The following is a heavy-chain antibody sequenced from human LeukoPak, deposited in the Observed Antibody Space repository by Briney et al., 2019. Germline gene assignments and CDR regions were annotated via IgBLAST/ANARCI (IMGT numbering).Heavy chain of an antibody. CDR1: GGSTSGYF. CDR2: IYYSGST. Sequence: PSETLSLTCTVSGGSTSGYFWSWIRQPPGKGLEWIGYIYYSGSTNYNPSLKSRVTISVDTSKNQFSLKLSSVTAADTAVYYCARGALILWFGEVGAFDIWGQGTMVTVSS. J-gene: IGHJ3*02. D-gene: IGHD3-10*01. CDR3: ARGALILWFGEVGAFDI. V-gene: IGHV4-59*01.